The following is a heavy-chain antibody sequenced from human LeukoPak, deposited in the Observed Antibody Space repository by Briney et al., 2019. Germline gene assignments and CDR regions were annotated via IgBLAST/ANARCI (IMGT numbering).Heavy chain of an antibody. V-gene: IGHV4-34*01. D-gene: IGHD3-10*01. CDR2: INHSGST. J-gene: IGHJ5*02. Sequence: RSEPLSLTCAVYGGSFSGYYWSWVRQPPGKGLEWIGEINHSGSTNYNPSLKSRVTISVDTSKNQFSLKLSSVTAADTAVYYCARGLPNNPYASGSYYPWFDPWGQGTLVTVSS. CDR3: ARGLPNNPYASGSYYPWFDP. CDR1: GGSFSGYY.